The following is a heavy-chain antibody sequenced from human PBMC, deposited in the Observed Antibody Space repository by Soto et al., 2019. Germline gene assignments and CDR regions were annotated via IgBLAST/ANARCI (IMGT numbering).Heavy chain of an antibody. CDR2: INPSGTI. Sequence: PSQAVSLTCGFCGGSISSYYWSWIRQPAGKGLEWIGQINPSGTINFDPSLRSRLTISLDTSKKEFSLKLSSVTDADTATYYCARADRTLVTSYSLDVWGQGTTVTVSS. CDR1: GGSISSYY. D-gene: IGHD2-21*02. CDR3: ARADRTLVTSYSLDV. J-gene: IGHJ6*02. V-gene: IGHV4-34*01.